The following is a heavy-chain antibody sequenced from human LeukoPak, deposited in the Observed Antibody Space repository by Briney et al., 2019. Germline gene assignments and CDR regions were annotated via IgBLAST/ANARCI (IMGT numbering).Heavy chain of an antibody. J-gene: IGHJ4*02. CDR3: ARDNNANGDLEYLDY. V-gene: IGHV3-7*01. CDR2: TKQDGSEK. CDR1: GFTFSSYR. Sequence: GGSLRLSCAASGFTFSSYRMSWVRQAPGKGLEWVANTKQDGSEKYYVDSVKGRFTISRDNAKNSLYLQMNSLRAEDTAVYYCARDNNANGDLEYLDYWGQGTLVTVSS. D-gene: IGHD2-21*02.